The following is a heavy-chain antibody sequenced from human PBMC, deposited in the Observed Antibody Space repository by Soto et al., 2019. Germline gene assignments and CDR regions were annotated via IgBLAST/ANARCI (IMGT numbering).Heavy chain of an antibody. V-gene: IGHV1-2*04. Sequence: ASLKVSCKASGYTFTGYYMHWVRQAPGQGLEWMGWINPNSGGTNYAQKFQGWVTMTRDTSISTAYMELSRLRSDDTAVYYCARDPTLTGTTYYFDYWGQGTRVTVSA. J-gene: IGHJ4*02. CDR3: ARDPTLTGTTYYFDY. D-gene: IGHD1-7*01. CDR2: INPNSGGT. CDR1: GYTFTGYY.